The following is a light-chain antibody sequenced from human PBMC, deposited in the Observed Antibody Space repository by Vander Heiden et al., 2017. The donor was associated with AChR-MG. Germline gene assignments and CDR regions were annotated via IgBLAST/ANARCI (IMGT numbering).Light chain of an antibody. Sequence: QSALTQPASVSGSPGQSITISCTGTSSDVGSYNLVSWYQQHPGKAHKLMIYEGRKRPSGVSNRFSGSKSGNTASLTISGLQAEDEADYYCCSYAGSSIVVFGGGTKLTVL. CDR1: SSDVGSYNL. V-gene: IGLV2-23*01. CDR2: EGR. CDR3: CSYAGSSIVV. J-gene: IGLJ2*01.